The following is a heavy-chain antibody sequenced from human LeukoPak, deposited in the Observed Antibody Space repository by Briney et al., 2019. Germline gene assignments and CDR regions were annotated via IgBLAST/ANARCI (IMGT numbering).Heavy chain of an antibody. D-gene: IGHD3-3*01. V-gene: IGHV3-7*01. J-gene: IGHJ6*03. Sequence: GGSLRLSCAASGFTFSSYWMSWVRQAPGKGLEWVANIKQDGSEKYYVDSVKGRFTISRDNAKNSLYLQMNSLRAEDTAVYYCARDTKEEFLEWFRVPYYMDVWGKGTTVTVSS. CDR2: IKQDGSEK. CDR1: GFTFSSYW. CDR3: ARDTKEEFLEWFRVPYYMDV.